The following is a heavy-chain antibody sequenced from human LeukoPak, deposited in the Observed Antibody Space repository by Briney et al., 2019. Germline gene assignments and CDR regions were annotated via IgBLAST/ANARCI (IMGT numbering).Heavy chain of an antibody. D-gene: IGHD3-3*01. J-gene: IGHJ4*02. V-gene: IGHV1-18*01. CDR3: ARVSFSGYYIY. Sequence: ASVKVSCKASGYTFTAYTIHWVRQAPGQGLEWMGWISAYNGNTNYAQKLQGRVTMTTDTSTSTAYMELRSLRSDDTAVYYCARVSFSGYYIYWGQGTLVTVSS. CDR1: GYTFTAYT. CDR2: ISAYNGNT.